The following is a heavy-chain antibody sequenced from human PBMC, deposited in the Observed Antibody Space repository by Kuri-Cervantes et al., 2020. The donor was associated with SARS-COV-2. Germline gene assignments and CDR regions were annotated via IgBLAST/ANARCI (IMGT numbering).Heavy chain of an antibody. J-gene: IGHJ6*02. D-gene: IGHD1-7*01. CDR2: INPNSGGT. V-gene: IGHV1-2*02. CDR1: GYTFTGDY. CDR3: ASLTGTTGGRYYYYGMDV. Sequence: ASVQVSCKASGYTFTGDYMHWVRQAPGQGGEWMGWINPNSGGTNYAQKFLDRVTMTRDTSISTAYMELSRLRSDDTAVSYCASLTGTTGGRYYYYGMDVGGQGTTVTVSS.